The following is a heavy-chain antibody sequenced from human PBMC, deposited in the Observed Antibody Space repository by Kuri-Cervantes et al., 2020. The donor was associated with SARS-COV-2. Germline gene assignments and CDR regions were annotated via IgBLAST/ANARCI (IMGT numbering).Heavy chain of an antibody. CDR3: APSPAVADYGMDV. D-gene: IGHD6-19*01. CDR2: ISSSSSYI. Sequence: GGSLRLSCAASGFTFSSYSMNWVRQAPGKGLEWVSAISSSSSYIYYADSVKGRFTISRDNAKNSLYLQMNSLRAEDTAVYYCAPSPAVADYGMDVWGQGTTVTVSS. V-gene: IGHV3-21*04. J-gene: IGHJ6*02. CDR1: GFTFSSYS.